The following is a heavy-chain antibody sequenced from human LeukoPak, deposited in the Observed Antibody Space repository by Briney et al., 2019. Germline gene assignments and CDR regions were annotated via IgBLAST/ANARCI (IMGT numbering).Heavy chain of an antibody. D-gene: IGHD6-19*01. J-gene: IGHJ6*02. CDR2: IKQDGSEK. CDR3: ARVAVAGQIASYYYYYGMDV. V-gene: IGHV3-7*01. Sequence: GGSLRLSCAASGFTFSSYWMRWVRQAPGKGLEWVANIKQDGSEKYYVDSVKGRFTISRDNAKNSLYLQMNSLRAEDTAVYYCARVAVAGQIASYYYYYGMDVWGRGTTVTVSS. CDR1: GFTFSSYW.